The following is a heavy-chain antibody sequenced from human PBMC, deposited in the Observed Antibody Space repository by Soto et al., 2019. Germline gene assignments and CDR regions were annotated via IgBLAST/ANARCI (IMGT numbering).Heavy chain of an antibody. CDR2: INPNSGGT. J-gene: IGHJ3*02. CDR1: GYTFTGYY. V-gene: IGHV1-2*02. Sequence: ASVKVSCKASGYTFTGYYMHWVRQAPGQGLEWMGWINPNSGGTNYAQKFQGRVTMTRDTSISTAYMELSRLRSDDTAVYYCARQWELLAEAFDIWGQGTMVTVSS. CDR3: ARQWELLAEAFDI. D-gene: IGHD1-26*01.